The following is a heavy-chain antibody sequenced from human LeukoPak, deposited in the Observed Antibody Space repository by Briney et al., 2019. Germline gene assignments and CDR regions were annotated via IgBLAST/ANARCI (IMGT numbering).Heavy chain of an antibody. D-gene: IGHD6-19*01. CDR1: GGSISSYY. CDR2: IYYSGCT. CDR3: ASSSGWPRSVDY. V-gene: IGHV4-59*01. J-gene: IGHJ4*02. Sequence: SETLSLTCTVSGGSISSYYWSWIRQPPGKGLEWIGYIYYSGCTNYNPSLKSRVTISVDTSKNQSSLKLSSVTAADTAVYYCASSSGWPRSVDYWGQGTLVTVSS.